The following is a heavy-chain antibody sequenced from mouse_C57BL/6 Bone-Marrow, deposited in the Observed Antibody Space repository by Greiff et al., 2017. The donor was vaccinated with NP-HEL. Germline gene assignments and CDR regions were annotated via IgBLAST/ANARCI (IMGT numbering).Heavy chain of an antibody. CDR2: ISSGGSYT. V-gene: IGHV5-6*02. J-gene: IGHJ2*01. Sequence: DVKLVESGGDLVKPGGSLKLSCAASGFTFSSYGMSWVRQTPDKRLEWVATISSGGSYTSYPDSVKGRFTISRDNAKNTLYLQMSSLKSEDTAMYYWARHAAPYYFDYWGQGTTLTVSS. CDR1: GFTFSSYG. CDR3: ARHAAPYYFDY.